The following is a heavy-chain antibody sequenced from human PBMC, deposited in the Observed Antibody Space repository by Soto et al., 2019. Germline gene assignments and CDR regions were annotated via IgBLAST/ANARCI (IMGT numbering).Heavy chain of an antibody. CDR1: GYTFTSYG. CDR3: ARSGYSYGYLGSYYYYGMDV. D-gene: IGHD5-18*01. J-gene: IGHJ6*02. V-gene: IGHV1-18*01. CDR2: ISAYNGNT. Sequence: QVQLVQSGAEVKKPGASVKVSCKASGYTFTSYGISWVRQAPGRGLEWMGWISAYNGNTNYAQKLQGRVTMTTDTSTSTAYMELRSLRSDDTAVYYCARSGYSYGYLGSYYYYGMDVWGQGTTVTVSS.